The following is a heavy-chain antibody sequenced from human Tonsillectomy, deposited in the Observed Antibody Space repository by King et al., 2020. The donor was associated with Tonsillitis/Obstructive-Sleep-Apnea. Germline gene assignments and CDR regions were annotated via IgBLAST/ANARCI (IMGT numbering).Heavy chain of an antibody. D-gene: IGHD6-13*01. Sequence: QLQESGPGLVKPSGTLSLTCAVSGGSISSDNWWSWVRQPPGEGLEWIGEIFHSGTTNYNPSLMSRLTMSVDKSKNQFSLKLNSVTAADTAVYFCARVRLGYSNSGYYFDDWGPGTLVTVSS. CDR2: IFHSGTT. CDR3: ARVRLGYSNSGYYFDD. V-gene: IGHV4-4*02. J-gene: IGHJ4*02. CDR1: GGSISSDNW.